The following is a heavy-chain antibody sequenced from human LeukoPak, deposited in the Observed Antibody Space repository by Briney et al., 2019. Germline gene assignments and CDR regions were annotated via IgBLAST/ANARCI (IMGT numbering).Heavy chain of an antibody. V-gene: IGHV3-23*01. J-gene: IGHJ5*02. D-gene: IGHD3-3*01. CDR2: ISSGSGGST. CDR3: AKDLHWKLGVEGWFAP. CDR1: GFSFSNYD. Sequence: GGSLRLSCAASGFSFSNYDMTWVRQAPGKGLEWVSAISSGSGGSTYYTHSVKGRFTISRDNSKNTVTLQMNSLRVEDTAVYYCAKDLHWKLGVEGWFAPWGQGTLVAVSS.